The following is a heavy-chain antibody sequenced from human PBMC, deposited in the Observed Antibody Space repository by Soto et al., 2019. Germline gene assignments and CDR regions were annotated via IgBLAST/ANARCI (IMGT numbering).Heavy chain of an antibody. CDR2: ISGSGGST. CDR3: AKHIGPLEMATISSSDY. D-gene: IGHD5-12*01. CDR1: GFTFSSYA. Sequence: GGSLRLSCAASGFTFSSYAMSWVRRAPGKGLEWVSAISGSGGSTYYADSVKGRFTISRDNSKNTLYLQMNSLRAEDTAVYYCAKHIGPLEMATISSSDYWGQGTLVTVSS. J-gene: IGHJ4*02. V-gene: IGHV3-23*01.